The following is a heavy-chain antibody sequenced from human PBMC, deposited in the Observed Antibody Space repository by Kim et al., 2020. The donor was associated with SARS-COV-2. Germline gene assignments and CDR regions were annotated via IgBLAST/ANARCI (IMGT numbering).Heavy chain of an antibody. CDR3: AREHWGPEY. J-gene: IGHJ4*02. Sequence: GGSLRLSCAASGFTFTTYWMTWVRQAPGKGLEWVANIKEDGSAKNYADSLKGRFTISRDNAKKSLYLQMNSLRAEDTAVYYCAREHWGPEYWGRGTLVTV. V-gene: IGHV3-7*01. CDR2: IKEDGSAK. D-gene: IGHD7-27*01. CDR1: GFTFTTYW.